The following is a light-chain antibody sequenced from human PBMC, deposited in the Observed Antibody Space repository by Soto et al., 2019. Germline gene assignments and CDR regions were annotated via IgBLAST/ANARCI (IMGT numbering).Light chain of an antibody. V-gene: IGKV3-20*01. CDR3: QQYGNSRGT. Sequence: IVLTQSPGTLSLSLGGRAAVSGRASRSNSSHYLAWYQHKPGQAPRLLIYGASIRAAGIPGRFSGSGSGTDFTLTISRLEPEDFAVYYCQQYGNSRGTCGQGTKVDIK. J-gene: IGKJ1*01. CDR1: RSNSSHY. CDR2: GAS.